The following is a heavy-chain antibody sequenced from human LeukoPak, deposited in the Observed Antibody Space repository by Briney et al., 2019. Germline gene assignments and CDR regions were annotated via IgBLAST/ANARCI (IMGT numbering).Heavy chain of an antibody. V-gene: IGHV3-23*01. D-gene: IGHD4-17*01. CDR3: ANEIRPNDY. CDR2: ISISGGTT. J-gene: IGHJ4*02. Sequence: GESLRLSCTASAFAFSNHAMSWVRRAPGKGLEWVSSISISGGTTYYADSVKGRFTISRENSKSTLYLQMNNLRADDTAVYYCANEIRPNDYWGQGTLVTVSS. CDR1: AFAFSNHA.